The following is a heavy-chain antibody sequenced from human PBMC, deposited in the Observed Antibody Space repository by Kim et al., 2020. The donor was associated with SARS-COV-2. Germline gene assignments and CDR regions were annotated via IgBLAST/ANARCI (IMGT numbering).Heavy chain of an antibody. J-gene: IGHJ4*02. D-gene: IGHD5-18*01. CDR2: MYYGGTA. CDR1: GGSINNYH. CDR3: ASVARGYNHGYRFDY. Sequence: SETLSLTCTVSGGSINNYHWTWIRQPPGKGLEWIGYMYYGGTANYNPYLKSRVTISLDMSKNQFSLNLNSVTAADTAVYYCASVARGYNHGYRFDYWGQGTLVTVSS. V-gene: IGHV4-59*08.